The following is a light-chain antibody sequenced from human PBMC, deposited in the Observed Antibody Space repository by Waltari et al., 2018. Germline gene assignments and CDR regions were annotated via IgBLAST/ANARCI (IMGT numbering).Light chain of an antibody. J-gene: IGLJ3*02. V-gene: IGLV2-8*01. Sequence: QSALTQPPSASGSPGQSVTISCTGTSSDVGGYNYVSRYQQHPGKAPKFLIYEVSKRPSGVPDRFPGSKSGNAASLTVSGLQAEDEADYYCSSYAGSNNWVFGGGTKLTVL. CDR3: SSYAGSNNWV. CDR1: SSDVGGYNY. CDR2: EVS.